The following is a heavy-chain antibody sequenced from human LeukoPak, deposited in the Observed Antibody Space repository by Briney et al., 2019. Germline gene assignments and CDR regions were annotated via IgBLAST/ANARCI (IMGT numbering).Heavy chain of an antibody. CDR2: IRYDGSNK. J-gene: IGHJ4*02. CDR3: AKDLPSYDFWSGSMY. V-gene: IGHV3-30*02. CDR1: GFTFSSYG. Sequence: GSLRLSCAASGFTFSSYGMHWVRQAPGKGLEWVAFIRYDGSNKYYADSVKGRFTISRDNSKNTLYLQMNSLRAEDTAVYYCAKDLPSYDFWSGSMYWGQGTLVTVSS. D-gene: IGHD3-3*01.